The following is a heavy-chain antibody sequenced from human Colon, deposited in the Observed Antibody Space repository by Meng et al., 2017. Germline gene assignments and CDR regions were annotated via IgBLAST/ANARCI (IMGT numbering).Heavy chain of an antibody. CDR1: GFTFRNYW. CDR2: IKEDGTKT. D-gene: IGHD3-9*01. Sequence: GESLKISCEASGFTFRNYWLSWVRQAPGKGLEWVANIKEDGTKTFYVDSVKGRFTISRDNAKNSLYLQMNSLRAEDTAVYYCARATYYDILTGYSAKYYFDYWGQGTLVTVSS. V-gene: IGHV3-7*01. CDR3: ARATYYDILTGYSAKYYFDY. J-gene: IGHJ4*02.